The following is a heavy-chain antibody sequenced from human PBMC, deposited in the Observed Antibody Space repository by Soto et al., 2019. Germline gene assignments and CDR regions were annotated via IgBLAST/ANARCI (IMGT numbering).Heavy chain of an antibody. V-gene: IGHV4-39*01. CDR3: ASGYCTNGVCYTFGY. CDR2: IYYSGST. D-gene: IGHD2-8*01. CDR1: GGSISGSSYY. J-gene: IGHJ4*02. Sequence: PSETLSLTCTVSGGSISGSSYYWGWIRQPPGKGLEWIGSIYYSGSTYYNPSLKSRVTISVDTSKNQFSLKLSSVTAADTAVYYCASGYCTNGVCYTFGYWGQGTLVTVSS.